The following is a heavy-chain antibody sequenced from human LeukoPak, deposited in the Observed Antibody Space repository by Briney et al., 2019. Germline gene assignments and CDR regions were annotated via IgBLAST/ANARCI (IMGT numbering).Heavy chain of an antibody. CDR1: GFTFSNYW. J-gene: IGHJ4*02. CDR2: ISGSSGNT. V-gene: IGHV3-23*01. Sequence: PGGSLRLSCAASGFTFSNYWMHWVRHAPGKGLVWVSTISGSSGNTYYADSVKGRFTISRDNSKNTLYLQMNSLRAEDTAVYYCAILLWFGESSFDYWGQGTLVTVSS. D-gene: IGHD3-10*01. CDR3: AILLWFGESSFDY.